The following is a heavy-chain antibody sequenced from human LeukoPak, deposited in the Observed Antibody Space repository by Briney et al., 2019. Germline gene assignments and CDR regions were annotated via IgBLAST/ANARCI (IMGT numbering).Heavy chain of an antibody. V-gene: IGHV4-4*07. Sequence: LETLSLTCTVSGGSISSYYWSWIRQPAGKGLEWIGRIYTSGSTNYNPSLKSRVTMSVDTSKNQFSLKLSSVTAADTAVYYCARVHYDILTGYPSYWYFDLWGRGTLVTVSS. CDR1: GGSISSYY. J-gene: IGHJ2*01. CDR2: IYTSGST. D-gene: IGHD3-9*01. CDR3: ARVHYDILTGYPSYWYFDL.